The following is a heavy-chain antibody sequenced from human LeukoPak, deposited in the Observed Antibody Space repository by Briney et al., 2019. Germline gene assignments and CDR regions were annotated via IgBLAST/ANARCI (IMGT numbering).Heavy chain of an antibody. V-gene: IGHV4-34*01. CDR2: INHSGST. D-gene: IGHD3-10*01. Sequence: SETLSLTCAVYGGSFSGYYWSWIRQPPGKGLVWIGEINHSGSTNYNPSLKSRVTISVDTSKNQLSLKLSSVTAADTAVYYCARGGMVRGVITTFDYWGQGTLVTVSS. CDR3: ARGGMVRGVITTFDY. CDR1: GGSFSGYY. J-gene: IGHJ4*02.